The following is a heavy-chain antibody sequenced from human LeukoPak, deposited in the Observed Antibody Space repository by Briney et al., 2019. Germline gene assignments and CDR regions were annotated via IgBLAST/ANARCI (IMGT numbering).Heavy chain of an antibody. CDR1: GFTVSSNY. CDR3: ARPTLRAAYYYGMDV. J-gene: IGHJ6*02. D-gene: IGHD4-17*01. Sequence: GGSLRLSCAASGFTVSSNYMSWVRQAPGKGLEWVSVIYSGGSTYYADSVKGRFTISRDNSKNTLYLQMNGLRAEDTAVYYCARPTLRAAYYYGMDVWGQGTTVTVSS. V-gene: IGHV3-66*01. CDR2: IYSGGST.